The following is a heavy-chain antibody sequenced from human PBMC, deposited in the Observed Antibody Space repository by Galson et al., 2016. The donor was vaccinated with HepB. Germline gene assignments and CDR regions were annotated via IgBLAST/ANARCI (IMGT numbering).Heavy chain of an antibody. V-gene: IGHV3-74*01. CDR2: IKSDGGDT. Sequence: SLRLSCAASGFTFSSYWMHWVRQAPGKGLVWVSRIKSDGGDTIYADPVKGRFTISRDNSKNTVYLQMNSLRAEDTAVYYCAKYRDHSSGYYPLDYCGQGTLVTVPS. D-gene: IGHD3-22*01. CDR1: GFTFSSYW. CDR3: AKYRDHSSGYYPLDY. J-gene: IGHJ4*02.